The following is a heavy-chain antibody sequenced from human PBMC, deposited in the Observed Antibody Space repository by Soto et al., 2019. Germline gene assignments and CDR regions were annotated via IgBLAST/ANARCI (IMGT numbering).Heavy chain of an antibody. D-gene: IGHD2-15*01. J-gene: IGHJ3*01. CDR3: ARIIGYCRNNDCSWTFDV. CDR2: FYPGDSTS. Sequence: GESLKISCKTSGYRFISYWVAWVRQLPGKGLEWMGTFYPGDSTSTYSPSFQGQVTISVDTSITTAYLQLNSLKASDTAMYYCARIIGYCRNNDCSWTFDVWGQGTMVT. CDR1: GYRFISYW. V-gene: IGHV5-51*01.